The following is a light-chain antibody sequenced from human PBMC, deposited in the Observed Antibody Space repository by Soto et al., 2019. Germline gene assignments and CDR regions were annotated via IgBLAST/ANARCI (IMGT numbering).Light chain of an antibody. CDR3: ISYITSAIVV. CDR2: DVF. CDR1: SSDVPGSNS. J-gene: IGLJ2*01. Sequence: QSALTQPASVSASRGQSITISCTGTSSDVPGSNSVSWYQQHPGKAPILIIFDVFKRPSGVSDRFSASKSDNTASLTISGLHAEDEADYYCISYITSAIVVFGGGTKLTVL. V-gene: IGLV2-14*01.